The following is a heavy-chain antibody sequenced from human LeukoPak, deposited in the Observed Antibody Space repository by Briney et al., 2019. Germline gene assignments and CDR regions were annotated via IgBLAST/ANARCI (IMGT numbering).Heavy chain of an antibody. Sequence: GASGKVSCKASGYTFTSYDINWVRQAPGQGLEWMGWMNPTSGHTGYAQKFQGRVTMTRDTSISTAYMELNSLTSEDTAVYYCARSPVGVRKKHDFWGQGTPVIVSS. V-gene: IGHV1-8*01. CDR3: ARSPVGVRKKHDF. CDR1: GYTFTSYD. CDR2: MNPTSGHT. J-gene: IGHJ4*02. D-gene: IGHD3-10*01.